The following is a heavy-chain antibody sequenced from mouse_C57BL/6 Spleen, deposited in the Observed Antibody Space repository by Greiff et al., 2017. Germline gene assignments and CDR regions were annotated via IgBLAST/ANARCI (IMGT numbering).Heavy chain of an antibody. V-gene: IGHV1-61*01. Sequence: QVQLQQPGAELVRPGSSVKLSCKASGYTFTSYWMDWVKQRPGQGLEWIGNIYPSDSETHYNQKFKDKATLTVDKSSITAYMQLSSLTSEDSAVYYCARERPITTVVAQGYYFDYWGQGTTLTVSS. CDR2: IYPSDSET. J-gene: IGHJ2*01. CDR1: GYTFTSYW. CDR3: ARERPITTVVAQGYYFDY. D-gene: IGHD1-1*01.